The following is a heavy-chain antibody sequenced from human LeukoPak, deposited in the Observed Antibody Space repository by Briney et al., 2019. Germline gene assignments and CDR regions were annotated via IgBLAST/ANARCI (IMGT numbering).Heavy chain of an antibody. J-gene: IGHJ1*01. D-gene: IGHD3-22*01. CDR1: GFTFSSYS. V-gene: IGHV3-21*01. CDR2: ISSSSSYI. Sequence: TGGSLRLSCAASGFTFSSYSMNWVRQAPGKGLEWVSSISSSSSYIYYADSVKGRFTISRDNAKNSLYLQMNSLRAEDTAVYYCARGKVVVITFTDFQHWGQGTLVTVSS. CDR3: ARGKVVVITFTDFQH.